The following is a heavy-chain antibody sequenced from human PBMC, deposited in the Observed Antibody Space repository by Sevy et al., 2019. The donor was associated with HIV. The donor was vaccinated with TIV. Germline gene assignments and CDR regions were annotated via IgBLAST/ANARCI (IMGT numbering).Heavy chain of an antibody. CDR2: IYHTGST. Sequence: SETLSLTCAVSGAAITSSNWWSWLRQPPGKGLEWIGEIYHTGSTNYNPSLKSRVTISLDKSKNEFSLKLSSVTAADTALYYCARVLYDFWSDSYAEPYYYYGMDVWGQGTTVTVSS. D-gene: IGHD3-3*01. CDR3: ARVLYDFWSDSYAEPYYYYGMDV. CDR1: GAAITSSNW. V-gene: IGHV4-4*02. J-gene: IGHJ6*02.